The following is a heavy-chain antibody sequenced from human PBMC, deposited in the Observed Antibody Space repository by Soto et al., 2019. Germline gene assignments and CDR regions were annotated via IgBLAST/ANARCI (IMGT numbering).Heavy chain of an antibody. D-gene: IGHD4-17*01. Sequence: KXSCKGSGYSFTSYWIGWVRQMPGKGLEWMGIIYPGDSDTRYSPSFQGQVTISADKSISTAYLQRSSLKASDTAMYYCARLRDYYYYYMDVWGKGTTVTVSS. J-gene: IGHJ6*03. CDR1: GYSFTSYW. CDR2: IYPGDSDT. V-gene: IGHV5-51*01. CDR3: ARLRDYYYYYMDV.